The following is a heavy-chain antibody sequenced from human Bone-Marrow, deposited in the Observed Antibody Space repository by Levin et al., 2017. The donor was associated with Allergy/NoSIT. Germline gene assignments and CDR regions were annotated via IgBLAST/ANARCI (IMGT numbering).Heavy chain of an antibody. CDR2: IYSSGST. V-gene: IGHV4-30-4*01. CDR1: GGSISSADYY. J-gene: IGHJ6*02. Sequence: PSETLSLTCTVSGGSISSADYYWSWIRQPPGKGLEWIGYIYSSGSTFYNPSLKRRMTISVDTSKNQFSLRLYSVTAADTAVYYCARDIERGPSYYGIDVWGQGTTVTVSS. CDR3: ARDIERGPSYYGIDV. D-gene: IGHD3-10*01.